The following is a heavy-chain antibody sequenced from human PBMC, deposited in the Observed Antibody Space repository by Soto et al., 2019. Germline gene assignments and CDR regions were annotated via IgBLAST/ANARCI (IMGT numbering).Heavy chain of an antibody. CDR3: ARGRQTYYYDSSGYLLDY. CDR2: INHSGST. J-gene: IGHJ4*02. V-gene: IGHV4-34*01. D-gene: IGHD3-22*01. Sequence: PSETLSLTCAVYGGSFSGYYWTWIRQPPGTGLEWIGEINHSGSTNYNPSLKSRVTISVDTSKNQFSLKLTSVTAADTAVYYCARGRQTYYYDSSGYLLDYWGQG. CDR1: GGSFSGYY.